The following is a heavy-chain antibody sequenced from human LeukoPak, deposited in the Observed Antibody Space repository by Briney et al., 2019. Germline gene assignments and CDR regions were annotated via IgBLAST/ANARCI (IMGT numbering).Heavy chain of an antibody. J-gene: IGHJ3*02. Sequence: PSETLSLTCTVSGGSMRSYYWSWIRQPPGKGLEWIGYIYYSGSTNYNPSLKSRVTISVDTSKNQFSLKLNSVTAADTAVYYCARDDWIPGYCSSSSSCSDAFDICGQGTMVTVSS. CDR3: ARDDWIPGYCSSSSSCSDAFDI. CDR2: IYYSGST. V-gene: IGHV4-59*01. CDR1: GGSMRSYY. D-gene: IGHD2-15*01.